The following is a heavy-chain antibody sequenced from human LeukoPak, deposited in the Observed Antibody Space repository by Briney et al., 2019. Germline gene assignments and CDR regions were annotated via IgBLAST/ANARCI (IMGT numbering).Heavy chain of an antibody. V-gene: IGHV3-74*03. Sequence: GGSLRLSCAASRFTFSSYWMHWVRQAPGKGLLWVSRITTDGGSTEYADSVKGRFTISRDNVKNTLYLQLNSLRAEDTAVYYCWRDGGSGTPFDFWGQGTLVTVSS. CDR2: ITTDGGST. CDR3: WRDGGSGTPFDF. J-gene: IGHJ4*02. D-gene: IGHD3-10*01. CDR1: RFTFSSYW.